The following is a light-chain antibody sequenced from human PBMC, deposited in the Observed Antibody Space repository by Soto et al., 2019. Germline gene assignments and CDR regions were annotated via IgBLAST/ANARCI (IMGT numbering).Light chain of an antibody. CDR3: LLYYGGAQPVV. J-gene: IGLJ2*01. CDR1: TRAVTSGHY. Sequence: QAVVTQEPSLTVSPGGTVTLTCASSTRAVTSGHYPNWFQQKPGQAPRALIYSTNKKHSWTPARVSGSLLGGKAALTLSGVQPEDEAEYYCLLYYGGAQPVVFGGGTQLTVL. CDR2: STN. V-gene: IGLV7-43*01.